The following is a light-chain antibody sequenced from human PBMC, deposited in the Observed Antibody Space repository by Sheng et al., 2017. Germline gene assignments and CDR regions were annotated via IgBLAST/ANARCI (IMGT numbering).Light chain of an antibody. CDR1: KGVTNY. J-gene: IGKJ4*01. Sequence: EIVMTQSPATLTVSPGERATLSCRASKGVTNYLAWYQQKPGQAPRLLIYDASNRATGVPARFSGSGPGTDFTLTISSLEPDDFAVYYCQQGRTFGGGTKVEMK. CDR3: QQGRT. V-gene: IGKV3D-11*01. CDR2: DAS.